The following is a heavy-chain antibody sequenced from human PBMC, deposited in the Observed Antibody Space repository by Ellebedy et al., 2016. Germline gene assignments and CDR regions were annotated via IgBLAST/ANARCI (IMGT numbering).Heavy chain of an antibody. D-gene: IGHD6-19*01. CDR3: AKWNGGWYAFEV. Sequence: SETLSLTCTVSGGSISSGGYYWSWIRQHPGKGLEWIGYIYYSGSTYYNPSLKSRVTMSVDTSTSQFSLRLTSVTAADTAVYYCAKWNGGWYAFEVWGQGTMVTVSS. V-gene: IGHV4-61*08. J-gene: IGHJ3*01. CDR2: IYYSGST. CDR1: GGSISSGGYY.